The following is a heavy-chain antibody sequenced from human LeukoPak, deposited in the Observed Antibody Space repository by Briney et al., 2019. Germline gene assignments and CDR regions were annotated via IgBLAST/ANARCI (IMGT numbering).Heavy chain of an antibody. CDR1: GGSITSIYYY. D-gene: IGHD3-22*01. CDR3: ARARPMIQPQEHDAFDI. CDR2: LYNNGST. J-gene: IGHJ3*02. V-gene: IGHV4-39*01. Sequence: PSETLSLTCSVSGGSITSIYYYWGWIRQPPGKGLEWIGNLYNNGSTYFNPSLKSRVSISVDTSKNQFSLDLGSISAADTALYYCARARPMIQPQEHDAFDIWGQGTMVTVSS.